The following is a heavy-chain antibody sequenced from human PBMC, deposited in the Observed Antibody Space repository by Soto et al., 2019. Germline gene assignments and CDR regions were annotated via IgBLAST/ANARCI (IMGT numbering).Heavy chain of an antibody. CDR2: IGSKTSSYAT. CDR3: PRPNFGSTSCFDP. J-gene: IGHJ5*02. CDR1: GFSFSGSP. Sequence: ELQVVESGGGLVQPGGSLTLSCAASGFSFSGSPVHWVRQAPGKGLEWVGRIGSKTSSYATSYAASVRGRFTISRDDSENTASLQMNILKTEDTAVYYCPRPNFGSTSCFDPCGQGTLVTVSS. D-gene: IGHD2-2*01. V-gene: IGHV3-73*02.